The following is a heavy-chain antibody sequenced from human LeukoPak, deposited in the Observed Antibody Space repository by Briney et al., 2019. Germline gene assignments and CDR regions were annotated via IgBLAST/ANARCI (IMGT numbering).Heavy chain of an antibody. CDR1: GYSLTSYP. V-gene: IGHV7-4-1*02. CDR3: ARDPGGGGSASDY. CDR2: INTETQKP. Sequence: ASVKVSCKASGYSLTSYPVNWVRQAPGQGLEWMGWINTETQKPTYAQGFTGRFVFSLDTSLSTAYLQISNLKAEDTAIYYCARDPGGGGSASDYWGQGTLVTVSP. J-gene: IGHJ4*02. D-gene: IGHD1-26*01.